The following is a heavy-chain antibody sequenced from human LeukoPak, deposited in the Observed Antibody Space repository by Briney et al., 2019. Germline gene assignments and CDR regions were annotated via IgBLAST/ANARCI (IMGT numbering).Heavy chain of an antibody. CDR1: GYTFTSFG. CDR3: ARDTYYYDTTDPKIRSDY. CDR2: INTYDGST. J-gene: IGHJ4*02. V-gene: IGHV1-18*01. D-gene: IGHD3-22*01. Sequence: ASVKVSCKASGYTFTSFGISWVRQAPGQGLEWMGWINTYDGSTKYAQKLQDRVTMTTDTSTNTAYMELGSLSSDDAAVYYCARDTYYYDTTDPKIRSDYWGQGTLVTVSS.